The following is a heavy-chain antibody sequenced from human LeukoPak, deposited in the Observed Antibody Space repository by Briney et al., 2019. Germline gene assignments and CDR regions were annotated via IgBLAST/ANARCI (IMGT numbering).Heavy chain of an antibody. CDR3: ATARAAAGPLRD. J-gene: IGHJ4*02. D-gene: IGHD6-13*01. CDR1: GYTLTELS. V-gene: IGHV1-24*01. Sequence: ASVKVSCTVSGYTLTELSMHWVRQAPGKGLEWMGGFDPEDGETIYAQKFQGRVTMTEDTSTDTAYMELSSLRSEDTAVYYCATARAAAGPLRDWGQGTLVTVSS. CDR2: FDPEDGET.